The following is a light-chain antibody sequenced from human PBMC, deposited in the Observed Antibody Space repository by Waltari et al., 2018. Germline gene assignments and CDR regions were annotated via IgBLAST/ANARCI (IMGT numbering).Light chain of an antibody. V-gene: IGKV3-20*01. Sequence: EIVLTQSPGTLSVSPGERVTVSCRANQTITGSWLTWYHQKPGQAPRLLIYGASNRAPCIPDRFSCSGSGTDFTLTISRLEPEDSAVYYCQQYDGSVVTFGGGTKVEIK. J-gene: IGKJ4*01. CDR3: QQYDGSVVT. CDR2: GAS. CDR1: QTITGSW.